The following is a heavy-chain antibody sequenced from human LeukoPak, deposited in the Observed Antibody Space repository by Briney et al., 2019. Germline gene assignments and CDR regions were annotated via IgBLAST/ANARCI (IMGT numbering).Heavy chain of an antibody. J-gene: IGHJ6*04. V-gene: IGHV3-49*04. CDR1: GFTFGGYS. D-gene: IGHD3-3*01. CDR2: IRRKGYGGTT. CDR3: TRDHDFWSGPFDV. Sequence: PGGSLRLSCTASGFTFGGYSLSWVRQAPEKGLEWVGSIRRKGYGGTTEYAPSVKGRFIISRDDSKSTAYLQMNSLKTEDTAVYYCTRDHDFWSGPFDVWGKGTTVTVSS.